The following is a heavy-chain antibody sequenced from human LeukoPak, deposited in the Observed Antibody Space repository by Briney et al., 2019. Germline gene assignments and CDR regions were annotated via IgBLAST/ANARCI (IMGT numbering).Heavy chain of an antibody. V-gene: IGHV4-61*02. Sequence: ASETLSLTCTVSGGSISSGSYYRSWIRQPAGKGLEWIGRIYTSGSTNYNPSLKSRVTISVDTSKNQFSLTLTSVTAADTAVYYCARVAYGSSWFDPWGQGTLVIVSS. CDR2: IYTSGST. CDR1: GGSISSGSYY. D-gene: IGHD2-2*01. J-gene: IGHJ5*02. CDR3: ARVAYGSSWFDP.